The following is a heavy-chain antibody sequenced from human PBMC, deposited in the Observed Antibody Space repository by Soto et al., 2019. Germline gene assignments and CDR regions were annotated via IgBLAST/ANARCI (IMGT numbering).Heavy chain of an antibody. J-gene: IGHJ5*02. V-gene: IGHV4-39*07. D-gene: IGHD6-19*01. CDR3: ARGRGIAVAVTLYNWFDP. Sequence: SETLSLTCTVSGGSISSSSYYWGWIRQPPGKGLEWIGEINHSGNTNYNPSLKSRVTISVDTSRNQFSLKLSSVTAADTAVYYCARGRGIAVAVTLYNWFDPWGQGTLVTVSS. CDR2: INHSGNT. CDR1: GGSISSSSYY.